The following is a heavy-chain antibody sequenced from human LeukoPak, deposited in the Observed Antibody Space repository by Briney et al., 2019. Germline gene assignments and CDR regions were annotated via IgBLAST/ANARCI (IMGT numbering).Heavy chain of an antibody. Sequence: SETLSLTCAVYGGSFSGYYWIWIRQPPGKGLEWIGEINHSGSTNFNPSVKSRVTISVDTSKNQFSLKLSSVTAADTAVYYCARVPITILESGSYLRLRGGYFDYWGQGTLVTVSS. CDR2: INHSGST. CDR3: ARVPITILESGSYLRLRGGYFDY. J-gene: IGHJ4*02. D-gene: IGHD3-10*01. CDR1: GGSFSGYY. V-gene: IGHV4-34*01.